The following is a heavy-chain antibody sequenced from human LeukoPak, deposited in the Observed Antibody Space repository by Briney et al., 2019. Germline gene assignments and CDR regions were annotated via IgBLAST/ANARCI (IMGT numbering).Heavy chain of an antibody. CDR1: GGSLSGSY. D-gene: IGHD6-13*01. CDR3: ARGSSLYDY. Sequence: SETLSLTCAVSGGSLSGSYWSWIRQFPGKGLEWIGFVFYTGSFNYNPSLKSRVRISVDTSRNQFSLKLSSVTAADTAVYYCARGSSLYDYWGQGTLVTVSS. CDR2: VFYTGSF. J-gene: IGHJ4*02. V-gene: IGHV4-59*01.